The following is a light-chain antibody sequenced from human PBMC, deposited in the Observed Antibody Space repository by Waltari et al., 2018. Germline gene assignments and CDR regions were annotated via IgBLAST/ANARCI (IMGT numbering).Light chain of an antibody. CDR3: GTWDSSLSGAV. Sequence: QSVLTQPPSVSAAPGQRVTISCSGGSSNIGNNYVSLYRQFPGTAPKLLIYENTERPSGIPGRSAGSKSGTSATLDITGLQAGDEAEYYCGTWDSSLSGAVFGGGTHLTVL. J-gene: IGLJ7*01. CDR1: SSNIGNNY. CDR2: ENT. V-gene: IGLV1-51*02.